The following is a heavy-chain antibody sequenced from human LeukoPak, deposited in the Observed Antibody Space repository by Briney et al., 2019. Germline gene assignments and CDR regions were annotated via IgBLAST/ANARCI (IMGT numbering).Heavy chain of an antibody. CDR3: ARDLTPEDNNAWYDAFDI. CDR1: GFTFSSYS. CDR2: ISSSSSYI. D-gene: IGHD6-13*01. J-gene: IGHJ3*02. Sequence: GGSLRLSCAASGFTFSSYSMSWVRQAPGKGLEWVSSISSSSSYIYYADSVKGRFTISRDNARNSLFLQMNSLRVEDTAVYYCARDLTPEDNNAWYDAFDIWGQGTMVTVSS. V-gene: IGHV3-21*01.